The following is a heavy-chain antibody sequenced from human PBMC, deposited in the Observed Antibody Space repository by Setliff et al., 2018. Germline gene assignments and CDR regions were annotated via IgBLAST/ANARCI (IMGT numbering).Heavy chain of an antibody. J-gene: IGHJ4*02. CDR2: IYHSGST. Sequence: SETLSLTCTVPGGSISSSYYYWGWIRQPPGKGLEWIGEIYHSGSTNYNPSLKSRVTISVDKSKNQFSLKLSSVTAADTAVYYCAGEDFDYWGQGTLVTVSS. CDR3: AGEDFDY. V-gene: IGHV4-39*07. CDR1: GGSISSSYYY.